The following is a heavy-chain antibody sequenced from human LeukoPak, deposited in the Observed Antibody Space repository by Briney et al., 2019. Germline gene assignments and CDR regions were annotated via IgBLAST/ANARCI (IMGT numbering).Heavy chain of an antibody. D-gene: IGHD1-26*01. J-gene: IGHJ4*02. V-gene: IGHV4-59*01. CDR1: GGSISSYY. Sequence: SETLSLTCTVSGGSISSYYWSWIRQPPGKGLEWIGYIYYSGSTNYNPSLKSRVTISVDTSKNQFSLKLSYVTAADTAVYYCARSRRGGSYYFDYWGQGTLVTVSS. CDR2: IYYSGST. CDR3: ARSRRGGSYYFDY.